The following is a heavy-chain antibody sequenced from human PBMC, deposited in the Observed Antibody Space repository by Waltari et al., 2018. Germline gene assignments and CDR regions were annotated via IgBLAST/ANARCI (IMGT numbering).Heavy chain of an antibody. CDR2: ISGSDTTI. V-gene: IGHV3-48*03. Sequence: EVQLVESGGGLVRPGGSLRLSCAASGFTFSSYGMNWVRQAPGKGLEWISYISGSDTTIYYADSVKGRFTISRDDAENSLYLQMNSLRAEDTALYYCARRFDSWGQGTRVTVSS. CDR1: GFTFSSYG. J-gene: IGHJ4*02. CDR3: ARRFDS.